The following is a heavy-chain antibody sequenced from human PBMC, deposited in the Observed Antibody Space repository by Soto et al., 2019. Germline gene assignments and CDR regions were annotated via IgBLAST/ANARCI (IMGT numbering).Heavy chain of an antibody. V-gene: IGHV1-69*01. CDR3: ARSQGSSTSLEIYYYYYGMDV. Sequence: QVQLVQSGAEVKKPGSSVKVSCKASGGTFGSYAISWVRQAPGQGLEWMGGIIPITATANYAQKFQGRVTITEDESTSTATMQLSSLRSEDTAVYYCARSQGSSTSLEIYYYYYGMDVWGQGTTVTVSS. CDR1: GGTFGSYA. CDR2: IIPITATA. J-gene: IGHJ6*02. D-gene: IGHD2-2*01.